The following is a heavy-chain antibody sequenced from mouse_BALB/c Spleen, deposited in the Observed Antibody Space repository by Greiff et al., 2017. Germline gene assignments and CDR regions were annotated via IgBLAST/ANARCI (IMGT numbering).Heavy chain of an antibody. Sequence: EVQGVESGGGLVKPGGSLKLSCAASGFTFSSYAMSWVRQTPEKRLEWVATISSGGSYTYYPDSVKGRFTISRDNAKNTLYLQMSSLRSEDTAMYYCARHSLYDYDGFDYWGQGTTLTVSS. J-gene: IGHJ2*01. CDR2: ISSGGSYT. V-gene: IGHV5-9-3*01. CDR1: GFTFSSYA. CDR3: ARHSLYDYDGFDY. D-gene: IGHD2-4*01.